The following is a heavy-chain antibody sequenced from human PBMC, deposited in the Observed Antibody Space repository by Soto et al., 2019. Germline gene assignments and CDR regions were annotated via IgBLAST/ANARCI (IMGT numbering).Heavy chain of an antibody. CDR3: ARHVNPWAQGAFDI. D-gene: IGHD3-10*02. CDR2: IIPIFGTA. J-gene: IGHJ3*02. Sequence: SVKVSCKASGGTFSSYAISWVRQAPGQGLEWMGGIIPIFGTANYAQKFQGRVTITADESTSTAYMELSSLRSEDTAVYYCARHVNPWAQGAFDIWGQGTMVTVSS. CDR1: GGTFSSYA. V-gene: IGHV1-69*13.